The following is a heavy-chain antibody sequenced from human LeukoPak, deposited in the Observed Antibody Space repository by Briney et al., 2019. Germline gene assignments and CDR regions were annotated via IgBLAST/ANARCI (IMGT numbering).Heavy chain of an antibody. J-gene: IGHJ4*02. CDR3: ARVEYYYGSGSSFDY. D-gene: IGHD3-10*01. Sequence: ASXKVSCKASGYTFTSYGISWVRQAPGQGLEWMGWISAYNGNTNYAQKLQGRVTMTTDTSTSTAYMELRSLRSDDTAVYYCARVEYYYGSGSSFDYWGQGTLVTVSS. V-gene: IGHV1-18*01. CDR2: ISAYNGNT. CDR1: GYTFTSYG.